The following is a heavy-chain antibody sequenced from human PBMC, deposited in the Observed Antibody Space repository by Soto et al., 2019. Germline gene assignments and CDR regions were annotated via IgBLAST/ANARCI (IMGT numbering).Heavy chain of an antibody. Sequence: SVKVSCKASGGTFSSYTISWVRQAPGQGLEWMGRIIPILGIANYAQKFQGRVTITADKSTSTAYMELSSLRSEDTAVYYCASGQAYCSSTSCYLLRWWMDVRGKGTTVTVSS. CDR3: ASGQAYCSSTSCYLLRWWMDV. V-gene: IGHV1-69*02. CDR1: GGTFSSYT. J-gene: IGHJ6*04. CDR2: IIPILGIA. D-gene: IGHD2-2*01.